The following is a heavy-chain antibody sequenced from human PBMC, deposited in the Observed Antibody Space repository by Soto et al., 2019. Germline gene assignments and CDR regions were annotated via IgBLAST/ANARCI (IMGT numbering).Heavy chain of an antibody. CDR3: ASLQKEYYFDY. CDR1: GGSISSSSYY. Sequence: PSETLSLTCTASGGSISSSSYYWGWIRQPPGKGLEWIGSIYYSGSTYYNPSLKSRVTISVDTSKNQFSLKLSSVTAADTAVYYCASLQKEYYFDYWGQRTLVTVSS. CDR2: IYYSGST. D-gene: IGHD4-4*01. V-gene: IGHV4-39*01. J-gene: IGHJ4*02.